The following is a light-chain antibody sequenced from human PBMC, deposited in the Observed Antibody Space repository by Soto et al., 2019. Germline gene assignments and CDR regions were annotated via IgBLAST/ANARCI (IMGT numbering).Light chain of an antibody. CDR1: SSDVGGYNY. V-gene: IGLV2-14*01. CDR3: NSYTSSGTLV. J-gene: IGLJ2*01. Sequence: QSALTQPASVSGSPGQSITISCTGTSSDVGGYNYVSWYQQYPGTAPKLMIYEVSNRPSGVSNRFSGSKSGNTASLTISGLQAEDEGDYYCNSYTSSGTLVFGGGTKVTVL. CDR2: EVS.